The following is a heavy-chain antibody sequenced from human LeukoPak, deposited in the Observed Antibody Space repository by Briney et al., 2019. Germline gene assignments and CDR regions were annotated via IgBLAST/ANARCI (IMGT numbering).Heavy chain of an antibody. CDR3: AKDRTEIRGRSYFDY. D-gene: IGHD3-10*01. CDR2: ISGNGGNT. V-gene: IGHV3-23*01. CDR1: GLTFNNYA. Sequence: GGSLRLSCAASGLTFNNYALSWVRQAPGKGLEWVTAISGNGGNTYYADSVKGRFTISRDISKNTLYLQMNSLRVEDTAVYYCAKDRTEIRGRSYFDYWGQGTLVTVSS. J-gene: IGHJ4*02.